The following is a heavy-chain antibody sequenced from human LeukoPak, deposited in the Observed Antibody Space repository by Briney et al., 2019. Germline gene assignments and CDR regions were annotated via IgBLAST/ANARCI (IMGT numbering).Heavy chain of an antibody. CDR3: AKTATRYSGSYLLADY. CDR2: ISGSGGST. J-gene: IGHJ4*02. Sequence: GGSLRLSCAASGFTFSSYAMSWVRQAPGKGLEWVSAISGSGGSTYYADSVKGRFTISRDNSKNTLYLQMNSLRAEDTAVYYCAKTATRYSGSYLLADYWGQGTLVTVSS. CDR1: GFTFSSYA. D-gene: IGHD1-26*01. V-gene: IGHV3-23*01.